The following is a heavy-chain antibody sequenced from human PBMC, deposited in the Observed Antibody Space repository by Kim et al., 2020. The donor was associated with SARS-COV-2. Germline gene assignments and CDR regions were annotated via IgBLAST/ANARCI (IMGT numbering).Heavy chain of an antibody. CDR2: DAYTGDS. J-gene: IGHJ1*01. CDR3: ATCSNLEWSMRH. CDR1: GVSITASGYL. Sequence: SETLSLTCSVSGVSITASGYLWTWIRRSPGMGLEWLASDAYTGDSVDNPSLRGRGIILRDTYKNQVSLRLNSVTAADTATYYCATCSNLEWSMRHWGQG. D-gene: IGHD3-3*01. V-gene: IGHV4-39*07.